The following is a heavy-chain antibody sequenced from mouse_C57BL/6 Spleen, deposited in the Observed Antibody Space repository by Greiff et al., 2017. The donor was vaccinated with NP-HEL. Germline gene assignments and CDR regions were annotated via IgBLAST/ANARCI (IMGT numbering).Heavy chain of an antibody. D-gene: IGHD4-1*01. J-gene: IGHJ3*01. CDR3: ARLTGTEFAY. CDR2: INPNNGGT. CDR1: GYTFTDYN. V-gene: IGHV1-18*01. Sequence: EVQLQQSGPELVKPGASVKIPCKASGYTFTDYNMDWVKQSHGKSLEWIGDINPNNGGTIYNQKFKGKATLTVDKSSSTAYMELRSLTSEDTAVYYCARLTGTEFAYWGQGTLVTVSA.